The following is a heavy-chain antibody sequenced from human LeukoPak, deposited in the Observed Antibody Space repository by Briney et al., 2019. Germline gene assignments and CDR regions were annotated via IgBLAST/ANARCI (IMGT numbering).Heavy chain of an antibody. CDR2: VWHDGCNR. J-gene: IGHJ4*02. Sequence: GSSETLFCTAPGLIFSIYDVHWTRHARGKGLECVALVWHDGCNRYHADSVKGRFTIYRDNSKNTVYLQMNSQRDEDTAVYYCARELFGSGSCPDYWGQGTLVTVSS. CDR1: GLIFSIYD. CDR3: ARELFGSGSCPDY. V-gene: IGHV3-33*01. D-gene: IGHD3-10*01.